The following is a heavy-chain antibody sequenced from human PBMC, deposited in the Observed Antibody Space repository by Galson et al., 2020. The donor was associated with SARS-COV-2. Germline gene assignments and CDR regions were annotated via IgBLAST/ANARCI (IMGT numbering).Heavy chain of an antibody. Sequence: GAFLKTSCRGSGASFTTYWIGRVRPMPGKGLEWVGRISPSDSNTRYSPSFKGQVSISADKAVSTAYLQWNSPEASDTGMYYCVRLGAEAGNFLDDWGQGTHVTVSS. V-gene: IGHV5-51*01. CDR3: VRLGAEAGNFLDD. CDR2: ISPSDSNT. J-gene: IGHJ4*02. D-gene: IGHD6-13*01. CDR1: GASFTTYW.